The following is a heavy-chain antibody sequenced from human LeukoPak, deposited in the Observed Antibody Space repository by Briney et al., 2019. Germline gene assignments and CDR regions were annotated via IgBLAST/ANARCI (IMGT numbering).Heavy chain of an antibody. Sequence: GGSLRLSCAASGFTFSTYTMNWVRQPPGKGLEWVSNIGTSSSTIYYADSVKGRFTISRDNAKNSLYLQMNRLRADDTAVYYCARFAAGGSYYYYMDVWGKGTTVTVSS. J-gene: IGHJ6*03. V-gene: IGHV3-48*01. D-gene: IGHD6-25*01. CDR1: GFTFSTYT. CDR3: ARFAAGGSYYYYMDV. CDR2: IGTSSSTI.